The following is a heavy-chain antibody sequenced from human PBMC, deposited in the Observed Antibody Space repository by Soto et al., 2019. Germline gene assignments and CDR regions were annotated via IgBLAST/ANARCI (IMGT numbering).Heavy chain of an antibody. V-gene: IGHV3-23*01. CDR2: ISGSGTTT. Sequence: EVQLLELGGGLVQPGGSLRLSCAASGFIFSNFVMSWVRQAPGKGLEWVSAISGSGTTTYSADSVKGRFTISRDNSKNTLYLQMNSLRAEDTAVYYCAQGARYSSGTIWFDTWGQGTLVTVSS. D-gene: IGHD6-19*01. CDR3: AQGARYSSGTIWFDT. J-gene: IGHJ5*02. CDR1: GFIFSNFV.